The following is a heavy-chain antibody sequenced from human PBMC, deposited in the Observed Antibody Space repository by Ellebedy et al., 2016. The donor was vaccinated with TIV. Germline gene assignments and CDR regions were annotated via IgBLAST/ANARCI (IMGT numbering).Heavy chain of an antibody. Sequence: GESLKISCAASGFTFSSYAMHWVRQAPGKGLEWVAVISYDGSNKYYADSVKGRFTISRDNSKNTLYLQMNSLRAEDTAVYYCARESPPYCSGGSCYISDYWGQGTLVTVSS. V-gene: IGHV3-30-3*01. CDR1: GFTFSSYA. J-gene: IGHJ4*02. D-gene: IGHD2-15*01. CDR3: ARESPPYCSGGSCYISDY. CDR2: ISYDGSNK.